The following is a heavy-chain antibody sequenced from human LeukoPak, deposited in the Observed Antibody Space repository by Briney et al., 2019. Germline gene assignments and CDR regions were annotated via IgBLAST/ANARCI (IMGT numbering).Heavy chain of an antibody. CDR3: ARFAHAYYYGMDV. V-gene: IGHV3-21*01. CDR1: GFTFSSYS. Sequence: GGSPRLSCAASGFTFSSYSMNWVRQAPGKGLEWVSSISSSSGYIYYADSVKGRFTISRDNAKNSLFLQMNSLRAEDTAVYYCARFAHAYYYGMDVWGQGTTVTVSS. CDR2: ISSSSGYI. J-gene: IGHJ6*02.